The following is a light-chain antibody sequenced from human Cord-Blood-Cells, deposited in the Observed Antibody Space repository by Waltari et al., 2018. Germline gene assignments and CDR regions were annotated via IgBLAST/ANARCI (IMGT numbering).Light chain of an antibody. CDR1: QGISSY. CDR3: QQSYSTPYT. J-gene: IGKJ2*01. CDR2: AAS. Sequence: DIQMTQSPSSLSASVGDRVTITCRASQGISSYLNWYQQKPGKAPKLLIYAASSLQSGVPSRLSGSGSGTDFTLTISSLQPEDFATYYCQQSYSTPYTFGQGTKLEIK. V-gene: IGKV1-39*01.